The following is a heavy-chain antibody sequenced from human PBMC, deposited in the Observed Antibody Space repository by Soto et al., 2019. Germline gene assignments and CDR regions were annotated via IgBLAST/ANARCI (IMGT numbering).Heavy chain of an antibody. CDR3: ARGSYYDYVWGSYRWDNWFDP. D-gene: IGHD3-16*02. CDR2: ISYDGSNK. J-gene: IGHJ5*02. V-gene: IGHV3-30*03. Sequence: QVQLVESGGGVVQPGRSLRLSCAASGFTFSSYGMHWVRQAPGKGLEWVAVISYDGSNKYYADSVKGRFTISRDNSKNTLYLQMNSLRAEDTAVYYCARGSYYDYVWGSYRWDNWFDPWGQGTLVTVSS. CDR1: GFTFSSYG.